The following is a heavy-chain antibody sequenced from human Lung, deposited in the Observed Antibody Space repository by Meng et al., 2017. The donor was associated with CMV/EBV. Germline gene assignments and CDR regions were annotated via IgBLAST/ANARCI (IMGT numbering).Heavy chain of an antibody. CDR1: GFTFSTYW. CDR2: INQGGSEK. J-gene: IGHJ4*02. V-gene: IGHV3-7*01. D-gene: IGHD3-22*01. CDR3: ATSSSGFFDN. Sequence: GESLKISYAASGFTFSTYWMSWVRQAPGGGLEWVANINQGGSEKYYVASVMGRFTVSRDNAKNSLYLQMNSLRAEDTAIYYCATSSSGFFDNWGQGALVTVSS.